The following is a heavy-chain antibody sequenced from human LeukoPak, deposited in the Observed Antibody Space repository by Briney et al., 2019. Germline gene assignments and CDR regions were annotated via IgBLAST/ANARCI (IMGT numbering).Heavy chain of an antibody. Sequence: GGSLRLSCAASGFTFSGSAIHWVRQSFGKGLEWIGHIDKEKNSYATASAYAVSVEGRFTVSRDDSKNMAFLQMSGLKTEDTALYFCTRDSGTYNWLDPWGQGTLVTVSS. CDR3: TRDSGTYNWLDP. CDR1: GFTFSGSA. D-gene: IGHD1-26*01. CDR2: IDKEKNSYATAS. V-gene: IGHV3-73*01. J-gene: IGHJ5*02.